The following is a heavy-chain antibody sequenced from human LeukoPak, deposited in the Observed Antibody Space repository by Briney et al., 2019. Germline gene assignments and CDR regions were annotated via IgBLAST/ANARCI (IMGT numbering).Heavy chain of an antibody. J-gene: IGHJ4*02. Sequence: PGGSLRLSCATSGFNFNDAWMNRVRQAPGKGLEWLGRIKSISYGGTIDYAAPVKGRFTISRDDSKNTLYLQMDSLETEDTAIYYCTRTWPGNTCFNFWGQGTLVTVSS. CDR2: IKSISYGGTI. CDR1: GFNFNDAW. V-gene: IGHV3-15*01. CDR3: TRTWPGNTCFNF. D-gene: IGHD1-7*01.